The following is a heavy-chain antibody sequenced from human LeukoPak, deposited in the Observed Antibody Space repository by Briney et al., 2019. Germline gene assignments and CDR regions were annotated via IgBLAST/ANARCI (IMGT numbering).Heavy chain of an antibody. V-gene: IGHV1-46*01. J-gene: IGHJ4*02. CDR1: GYTFTTYY. D-gene: IGHD5-24*01. CDR3: ARDGEMPRTHQTLFDY. Sequence: ASVKVSCKASGYTFTTYYIQWVRQAPGQGLEWMGIINTSGGSTTYAQKCQGRVTMTRDTSTSTVFMELSSLRSEDTAVYYCARDGEMPRTHQTLFDYWGQGTLVTVSS. CDR2: INTSGGST.